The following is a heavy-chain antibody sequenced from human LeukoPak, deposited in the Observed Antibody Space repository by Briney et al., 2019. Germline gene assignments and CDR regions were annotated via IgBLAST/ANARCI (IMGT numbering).Heavy chain of an antibody. Sequence: ASVKVSCKASAYTFTGYYVHWVRQAPGQGLEWMGWINPNSGGTNYAQKFQGRVTMTRDTSISTAYMELSRLRSDDTAVYYCVRAGRAGRPYNWFDPWGQGTLVTVSS. CDR1: AYTFTGYY. V-gene: IGHV1-2*02. CDR3: VRAGRAGRPYNWFDP. J-gene: IGHJ5*02. CDR2: INPNSGGT. D-gene: IGHD6-6*01.